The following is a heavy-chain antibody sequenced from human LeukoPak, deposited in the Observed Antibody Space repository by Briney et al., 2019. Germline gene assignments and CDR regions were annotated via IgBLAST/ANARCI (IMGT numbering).Heavy chain of an antibody. CDR3: ARGPTVTYFDY. J-gene: IGHJ4*02. D-gene: IGHD4-11*01. V-gene: IGHV3-21*01. Sequence: GGPLRPSCAASGFTFSSYSINWVRQAPGKGLKWVSSISSSSSYIYYADSVKGRSTISRDNAKNSLYLQMNSLRAEDTAVYYCARGPTVTYFDYWGQGTLVTVSS. CDR2: ISSSSSYI. CDR1: GFTFSSYS.